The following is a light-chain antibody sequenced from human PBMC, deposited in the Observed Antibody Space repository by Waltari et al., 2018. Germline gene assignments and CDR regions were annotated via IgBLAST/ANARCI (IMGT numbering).Light chain of an antibody. V-gene: IGKV4-1*01. CDR1: QTVLYSSNNKNY. CDR2: WAS. Sequence: DIVMTQSPDSLAVSLGERATINCKSSQTVLYSSNNKNYLAWYQQKPGQPPKLLIYWASTRESGVHDRFSGSGSGTDFTLTISSLQAEDVAVYYCQQYYGTPWTFGQGTKVEIK. J-gene: IGKJ1*01. CDR3: QQYYGTPWT.